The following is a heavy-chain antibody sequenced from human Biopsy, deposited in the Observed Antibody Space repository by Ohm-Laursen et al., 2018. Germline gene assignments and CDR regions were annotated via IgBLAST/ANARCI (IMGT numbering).Heavy chain of an antibody. CDR1: GFTFSDYA. J-gene: IGHJ4*02. CDR2: ITHDGSKT. V-gene: IGHV3-30*18. Sequence: SLRLSCTASGFTFSDYAVHWVRQAPGKGLEWVAIITHDGSKTYYADSVEGRFTISRDQFKSTVYLQLNSLRTEDTAIYYCPKERRGWYSERWGQGTLVTVSS. D-gene: IGHD6-19*01. CDR3: PKERRGWYSER.